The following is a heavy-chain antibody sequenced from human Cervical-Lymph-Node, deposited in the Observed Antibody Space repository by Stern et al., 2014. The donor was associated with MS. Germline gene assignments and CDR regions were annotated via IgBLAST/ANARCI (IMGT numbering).Heavy chain of an antibody. CDR3: ATDYNY. CDR1: GSTLSEFY. V-gene: IGHV1-24*01. Sequence: QVQLVQSGAEVKKPGASVKVSCKVSGSTLSEFYMHWVRQAPGKGLEWMGNFDPEDGEAIYAQRFQGRVTMTADTSTDTAYMELSSLRSEDTAVYYCATDYNYWGQGTLVTVSS. D-gene: IGHD4-11*01. CDR2: FDPEDGEA. J-gene: IGHJ4*02.